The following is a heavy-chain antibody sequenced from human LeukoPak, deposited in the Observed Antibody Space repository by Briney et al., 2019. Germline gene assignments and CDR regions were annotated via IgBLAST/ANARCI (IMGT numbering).Heavy chain of an antibody. J-gene: IGHJ5*02. CDR1: GYTFTDYY. Sequence: ASVKVSCKASGYTFTDYYMHWVRQVPGQGLEWMEIINTRGGSTSYAQKFQGRVNMTRDMSTSTVYMELSSLRSEDTAVYYCARDPPTDSSGYVFDPWGQGTLVTVSS. D-gene: IGHD3-22*01. CDR2: INTRGGST. V-gene: IGHV1-46*01. CDR3: ARDPPTDSSGYVFDP.